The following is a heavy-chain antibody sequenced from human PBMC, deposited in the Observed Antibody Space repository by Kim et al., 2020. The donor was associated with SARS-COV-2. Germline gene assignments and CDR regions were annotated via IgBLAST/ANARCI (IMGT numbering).Heavy chain of an antibody. D-gene: IGHD6-19*01. CDR2: WYN. Sequence: WYNDYAVSVQSRITINPDTSKNQFSLQLNSVTPEDTAVYYCARGAVAGNLWGQGTLVTVSS. V-gene: IGHV6-1*01. CDR3: ARGAVAGNL. J-gene: IGHJ4*02.